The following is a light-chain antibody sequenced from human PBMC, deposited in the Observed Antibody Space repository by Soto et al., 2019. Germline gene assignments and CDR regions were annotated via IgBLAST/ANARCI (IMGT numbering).Light chain of an antibody. Sequence: EIVMTQSPATLSVSPGERATLSCRASQSVSSNLAWYQHKPGQAPRLLIYGASTRATGIPDRFSGGGSGTDFTLTISSLEPEDFAVYYCQQRSSWPPTFGGGTKVDIK. J-gene: IGKJ4*01. V-gene: IGKV3-11*01. CDR3: QQRSSWPPT. CDR1: QSVSSN. CDR2: GAS.